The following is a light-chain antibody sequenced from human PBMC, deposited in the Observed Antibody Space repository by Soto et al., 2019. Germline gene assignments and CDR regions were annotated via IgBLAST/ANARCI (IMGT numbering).Light chain of an antibody. Sequence: EIVLTQSPATLSLSPGERATLSCRASQSVSSYLAWYQQKPGQAPRLLIYDASNRATGIPARFSGSGSGTDFTLTISSLEHGDFAVYYVQQRSNWSLTFGPWNKLDIK. V-gene: IGKV3-11*01. CDR3: QQRSNWSLT. CDR2: DAS. J-gene: IGKJ3*01. CDR1: QSVSSY.